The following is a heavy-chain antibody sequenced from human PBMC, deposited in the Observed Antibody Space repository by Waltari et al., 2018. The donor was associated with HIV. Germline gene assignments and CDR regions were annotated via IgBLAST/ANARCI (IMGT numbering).Heavy chain of an antibody. CDR2: IYHSGGT. Sequence: QVQLQESGPGLVKPSETLSLTCAVSGYSISSGYYWGWIRPPPGTGLEWIGSIYHSGGTYYNPSLKSRVTISVDTSKNQFSLKLSSVTAADTAVYYCARVYGYSGSYPGAPDDYWGQGTLVTVSS. D-gene: IGHD1-26*01. CDR1: GYSISSGYY. CDR3: ARVYGYSGSYPGAPDDY. J-gene: IGHJ4*02. V-gene: IGHV4-38-2*01.